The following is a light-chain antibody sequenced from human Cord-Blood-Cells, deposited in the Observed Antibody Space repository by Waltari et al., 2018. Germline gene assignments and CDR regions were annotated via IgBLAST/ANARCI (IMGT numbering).Light chain of an antibody. CDR3: QVWDSSSDHVV. Sequence: SYVLTQPPSVPVAPVQTVSVPFGGISVGIKRWHLYQQKPGQAPVLVIYYDSDRPSGIPVRFTGSNSGNTATLTISRVEAGDEADYYCQVWDSSSDHVVFGGGTKLTVL. CDR2: YDS. V-gene: IGLV3-21*04. CDR1: SVGIKR. J-gene: IGLJ2*01.